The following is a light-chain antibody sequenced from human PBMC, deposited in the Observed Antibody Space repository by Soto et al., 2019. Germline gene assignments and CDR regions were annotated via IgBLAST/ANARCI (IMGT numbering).Light chain of an antibody. CDR3: QQSGA. V-gene: IGKV1-39*01. J-gene: IGKJ1*01. Sequence: DIQMTQSPSSLSASVGDRVTITCRASQSMNTYLNWYQQKPGKAPILLIYDTSILYSGVPSRFSGSGSGTDFTLMISSLQPEDFATYYCQQSGAFGQGTKVEMK. CDR1: QSMNTY. CDR2: DTS.